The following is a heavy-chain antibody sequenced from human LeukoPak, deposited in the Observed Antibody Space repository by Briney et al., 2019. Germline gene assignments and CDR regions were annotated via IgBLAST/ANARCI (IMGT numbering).Heavy chain of an antibody. Sequence: SETLSLTCTVSGGTISRYYWSWIRQPPGKGLEWIAYIDYSGSINYNPSLKSRLTISLDASKNQFSLKLSSVTAADTAVYYCARDRRRDRLHAFDIWGQGTMVTVSS. V-gene: IGHV4-59*01. CDR1: GGTISRYY. CDR3: ARDRRRDRLHAFDI. CDR2: IDYSGSI. D-gene: IGHD1-26*01. J-gene: IGHJ3*02.